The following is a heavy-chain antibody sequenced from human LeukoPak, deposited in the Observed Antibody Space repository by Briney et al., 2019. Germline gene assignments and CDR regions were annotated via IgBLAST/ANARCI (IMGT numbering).Heavy chain of an antibody. D-gene: IGHD5-12*01. CDR1: GFTFSSYA. Sequence: TGGSLRLSCAASGFTFSSYAMSWVRQAPGKGLEWVSTISGSGSNTHYADSVKGRFTISRDNYKDTLYMQMNSLRAEDTAVYYCARDPGSGYEEHFDYWGQGTLVTVSS. V-gene: IGHV3-23*01. CDR3: ARDPGSGYEEHFDY. CDR2: ISGSGSNT. J-gene: IGHJ4*02.